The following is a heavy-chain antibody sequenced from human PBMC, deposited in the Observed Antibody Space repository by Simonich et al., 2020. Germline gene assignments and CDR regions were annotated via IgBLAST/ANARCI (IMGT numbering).Heavy chain of an antibody. V-gene: IGHV1-2*02. CDR2: INPNSGGT. D-gene: IGHD1-26*01. J-gene: IGHJ6*03. CDR1: GYTFTGYY. Sequence: QVQLVQSGAEVKKPGASVKVSCKASGYTFTGYYMHWVRQAPGQGLECRGWINPNSGGTNYAQKCQGRVTMTRDTSISTAYMELSRLRSDDTAVYYCARDLRGSYYYYYYMDVWGKGTTVTVSS. CDR3: ARDLRGSYYYYYYMDV.